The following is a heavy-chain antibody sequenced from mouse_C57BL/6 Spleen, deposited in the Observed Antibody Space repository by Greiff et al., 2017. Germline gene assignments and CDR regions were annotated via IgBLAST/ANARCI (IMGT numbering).Heavy chain of an antibody. J-gene: IGHJ2*01. V-gene: IGHV1-64*01. Sequence: QVQLQQPGAELVKPGASVKLSCKASGYTFTSYCMHWVKQRPGQGLEWIGMIHPNSGSTNYNEKFKGKATLTVDESSSTAYMQLSSLTSADSAVYYCARIYYYGSSYYFDYWGQGTTLTVSS. D-gene: IGHD1-1*01. CDR2: IHPNSGST. CDR1: GYTFTSYC. CDR3: ARIYYYGSSYYFDY.